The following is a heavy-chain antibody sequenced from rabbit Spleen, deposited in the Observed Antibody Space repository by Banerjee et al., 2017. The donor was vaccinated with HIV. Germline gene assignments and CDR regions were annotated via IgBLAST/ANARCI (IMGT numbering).Heavy chain of an antibody. D-gene: IGHD8-1*01. CDR1: GVSFSISSY. Sequence: QEQLVESGGGLVQPGGSLKLSCKASGVSFSISSYMCWVRQAPGKGLEWIGCIYFGSGSTYYASWAKGRFTISKTSSTTATLQMTSLTAADTATYFCARLHPGTSVYTGAFDPWGQGTLVTVS. J-gene: IGHJ2*01. CDR2: IYFGSGST. V-gene: IGHV1S45*01. CDR3: ARLHPGTSVYTGAFDP.